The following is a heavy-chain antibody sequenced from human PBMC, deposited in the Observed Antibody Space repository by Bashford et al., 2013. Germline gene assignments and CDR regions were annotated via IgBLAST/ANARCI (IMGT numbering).Heavy chain of an antibody. CDR3: ARVQSPLKVVTFDP. CDR1: GGSISSGGYS. Sequence: SETLSLTCAVSGGSISSGGYSWSWIRQPPGKGLEWIGYIYHSGSTYYNPSLQSRVTMSLDRSKNQFSLKLTSVTAADTAVYYCARVQSPLKVVTFDPWGQGTLVTVSS. V-gene: IGHV4-30-2*01. CDR2: IYHSGST. D-gene: IGHD3-22*01. J-gene: IGHJ5*02.